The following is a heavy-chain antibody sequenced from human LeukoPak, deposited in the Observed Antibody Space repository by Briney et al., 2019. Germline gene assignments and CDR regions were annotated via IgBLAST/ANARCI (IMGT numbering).Heavy chain of an antibody. CDR3: AREVPYDSSRYYQPFDY. CDR1: GYTFTSYG. CDR2: ISAYNGNT. V-gene: IGHV1-18*01. Sequence: ASVKVSCKASGYTFTSYGISWVRQAPGQGLEWMGWISAYNGNTNYAQKLQGRVTMTTDTSTSTAYMELRSLRSDDTAVYYCAREVPYDSSRYYQPFDYWGQGTLVTVSS. D-gene: IGHD3-22*01. J-gene: IGHJ4*02.